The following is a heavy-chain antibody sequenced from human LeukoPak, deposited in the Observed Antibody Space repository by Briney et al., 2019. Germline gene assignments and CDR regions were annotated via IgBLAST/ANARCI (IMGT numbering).Heavy chain of an antibody. CDR3: ARDSGYDFRYGAFDI. Sequence: GASVTVSCKASGYTFTSYGISWVRQAPGQGLEWMGWISAYNGNTNYAQKLQGRVTMTTDTSTSTAYMELRSLRSDDTAVYYCARDSGYDFRYGAFDIWGQGTMVTVSS. J-gene: IGHJ3*02. V-gene: IGHV1-18*01. CDR1: GYTFTSYG. CDR2: ISAYNGNT. D-gene: IGHD5-12*01.